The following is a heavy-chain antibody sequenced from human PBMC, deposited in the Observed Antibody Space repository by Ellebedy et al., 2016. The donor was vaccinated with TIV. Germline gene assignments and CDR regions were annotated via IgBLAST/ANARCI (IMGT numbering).Heavy chain of an antibody. CDR2: INESGVNT. CDR1: GISFSDHY. CDR3: ARDPYGDHLFDS. D-gene: IGHD4-17*01. V-gene: IGHV3-11*06. Sequence: GESLKISCAASGISFSDHYMSWLRQAPGKGLEWISGINESGVNTRYADSVKGRFTISRDNAENSVWLQMNSLRAEDTAVYYCARDPYGDHLFDSWGQGTLVTVSS. J-gene: IGHJ4*02.